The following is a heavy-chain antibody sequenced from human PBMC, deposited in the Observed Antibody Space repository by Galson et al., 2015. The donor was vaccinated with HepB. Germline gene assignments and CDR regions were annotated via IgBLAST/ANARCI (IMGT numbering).Heavy chain of an antibody. CDR3: ARDSGGYGGLDY. V-gene: IGHV4-30-4*01. D-gene: IGHD5-12*01. Sequence: TLSLTCTVSGGSLNSADYYWSWIRQPSGKGLEWIGYIYHSGNPYYNPSLKSRVTILVDTSKNQFSLELTSVTAADTAVYYCARDSGGYGGLDYWGQGTPVTVSS. CDR2: IYHSGNP. J-gene: IGHJ4*02. CDR1: GGSLNSADYY.